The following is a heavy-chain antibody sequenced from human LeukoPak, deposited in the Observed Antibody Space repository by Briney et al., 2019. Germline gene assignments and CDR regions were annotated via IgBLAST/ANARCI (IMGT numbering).Heavy chain of an antibody. CDR2: IYYTGRT. V-gene: IGHV4-31*03. J-gene: IGHJ5*02. CDR1: GGFFSTGGYY. D-gene: IGHD3-22*01. Sequence: SETLSLTCTVSGGFFSTGGYYWSWIRQPPGKGLEWIGYIYYTGRTYYNPSLKSRVTISVDTSKNQFSLKLSSVTAADTAVYYCARWCHYDDTSGYDTWGQGTLVTVSS. CDR3: ARWCHYDDTSGYDT.